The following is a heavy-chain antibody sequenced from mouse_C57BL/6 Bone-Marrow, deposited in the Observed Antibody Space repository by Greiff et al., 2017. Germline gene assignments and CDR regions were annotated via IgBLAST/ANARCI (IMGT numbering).Heavy chain of an antibody. CDR1: GYTFTDYY. CDR3: APYGNYGYWYFDV. J-gene: IGHJ1*03. CDR2: INPNNGGT. D-gene: IGHD2-10*02. Sequence: VQLQQSGPELVKPGASVKISCKASGYTFTDYYMNWVKQRPGQGLEWIGDINPNNGGTSYNQKFKGKATLTVDKSSSTAYMELRSLTSEDSAVYYCAPYGNYGYWYFDVWGTGTTVTVAS. V-gene: IGHV1-26*01.